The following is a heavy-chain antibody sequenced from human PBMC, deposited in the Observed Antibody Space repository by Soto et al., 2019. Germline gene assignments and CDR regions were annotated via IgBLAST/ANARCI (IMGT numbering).Heavy chain of an antibody. CDR2: ISYDGSNK. J-gene: IGHJ4*02. V-gene: IGHV3-30-3*01. D-gene: IGHD3-22*01. Sequence: GGSLRLSCAASGFTFSSYAMHWVRQAPGKGLEWVAVISYDGSNKYYADSVKGRFTISRDNSKNTLYLQMNSLRAEDTAVYYCARGFYYDSSGYPQPLDYWGQGTLVTVSS. CDR3: ARGFYYDSSGYPQPLDY. CDR1: GFTFSSYA.